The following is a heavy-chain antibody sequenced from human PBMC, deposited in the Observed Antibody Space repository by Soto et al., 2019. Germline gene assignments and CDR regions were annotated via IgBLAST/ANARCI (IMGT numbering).Heavy chain of an antibody. V-gene: IGHV3-23*01. D-gene: IGHD6-25*01. CDR2: ISGSGGST. CDR1: GFTFSSYA. J-gene: IGHJ4*02. Sequence: GGSLRLSCAASGFTFSSYAMSWVRQAPGKGQEWVSAISGSGGSTYYADSVKGRFTISRDNSKNTLYLQMNSLRAEDTAVYYCAKDLSGSSGPWVPFDYWGQGTLVTVSS. CDR3: AKDLSGSSGPWVPFDY.